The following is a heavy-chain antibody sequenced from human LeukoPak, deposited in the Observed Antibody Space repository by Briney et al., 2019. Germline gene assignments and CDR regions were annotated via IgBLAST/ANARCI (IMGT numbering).Heavy chain of an antibody. CDR3: AKDPSSSSAY. CDR1: GFTFSSYA. V-gene: IGHV3-23*01. CDR2: ISGSGGST. Sequence: GGSLRLSCAASGFTFSSYAVSWVRHAPGKGLEWVSAISGSGGSTYYADSVKGRFTISRDNSKNTLYLQMNSLRAEDTAVYYCAKDPSSSSAYWGQGTLVTVSS. D-gene: IGHD6-6*01. J-gene: IGHJ4*02.